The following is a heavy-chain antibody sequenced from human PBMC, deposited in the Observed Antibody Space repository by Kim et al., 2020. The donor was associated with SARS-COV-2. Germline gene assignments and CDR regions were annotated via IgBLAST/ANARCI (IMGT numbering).Heavy chain of an antibody. V-gene: IGHV3-9*01. CDR1: GFTFDDYA. Sequence: GGSLRLSCAASGFTFDDYAMHWVRQAPGKGLEWVSGISWNVGSIGYADPVKGRFTISRDNAKNSLYLQMNSLRAEDTALYYCAKGLSPKIAVAGHDAFDIWGQGTMVTVSS. CDR2: ISWNVGSI. CDR3: AKGLSPKIAVAGHDAFDI. J-gene: IGHJ3*02. D-gene: IGHD6-19*01.